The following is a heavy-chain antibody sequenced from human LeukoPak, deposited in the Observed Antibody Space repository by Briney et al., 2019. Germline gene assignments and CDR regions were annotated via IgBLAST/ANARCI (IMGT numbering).Heavy chain of an antibody. CDR3: ARDGVGATDY. D-gene: IGHD1-26*01. V-gene: IGHV3-7*01. CDR1: GFIFSNCW. Sequence: GGSLRLSCAASGFIFSNCWMSWVRQAPGKGLGWVANIKQDGSEKYYVDSVKGRFTISRDNAKNSLYLQMNSLRGEDTAVYYCARDGVGATDYWGQGTLVTDSS. J-gene: IGHJ4*02. CDR2: IKQDGSEK.